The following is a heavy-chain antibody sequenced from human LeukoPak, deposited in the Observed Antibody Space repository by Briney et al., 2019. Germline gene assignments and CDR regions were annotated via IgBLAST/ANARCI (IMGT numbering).Heavy chain of an antibody. CDR3: ARGGSTVTTENWLGP. Sequence: ASVKVSCKASGYTFTGYYMHWVRQAPGQGLEWMGWINPNSGGTNYAQKFQGRVTMTRDTSISTAYMELSRLRSDDTAVYYCARGGSTVTTENWLGPWGQGTLVTVSS. CDR1: GYTFTGYY. V-gene: IGHV1-2*02. D-gene: IGHD4-17*01. J-gene: IGHJ5*02. CDR2: INPNSGGT.